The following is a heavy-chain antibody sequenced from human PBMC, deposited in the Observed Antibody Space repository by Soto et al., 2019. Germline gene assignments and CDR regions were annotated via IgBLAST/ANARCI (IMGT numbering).Heavy chain of an antibody. CDR2: IYYSGST. D-gene: IGHD3-22*01. J-gene: IGHJ4*02. CDR1: GGSISSYY. V-gene: IGHV4-59*01. Sequence: SETLSLTCTVSGGSISSYYWSWIRQPPGKGLEWIGYIYYSGSTNYNPSLKSRVTISVDTSKNQFSLKLSSVTAADTAVYYCARTTAGTTYYYDSSGYFPFDYWGQGALVTVSS. CDR3: ARTTAGTTYYYDSSGYFPFDY.